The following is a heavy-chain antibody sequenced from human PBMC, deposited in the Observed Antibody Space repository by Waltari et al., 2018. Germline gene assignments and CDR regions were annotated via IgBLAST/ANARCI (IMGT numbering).Heavy chain of an antibody. Sequence: QLQLQESGPGLVKPSETLSLTCTVSGGSISSSSYYWGWVRQPPGKGLEWIGSIYYSGSTYYNPSLKSRVTISVDTSKNQFSLSVSSVTAADTAVFYCARMVRGYCSSTSCHTDHWGQGTLVTVSS. J-gene: IGHJ4*02. V-gene: IGHV4-39*07. CDR2: IYYSGST. CDR3: ARMVRGYCSSTSCHTDH. CDR1: GGSISSSSYY. D-gene: IGHD2-2*01.